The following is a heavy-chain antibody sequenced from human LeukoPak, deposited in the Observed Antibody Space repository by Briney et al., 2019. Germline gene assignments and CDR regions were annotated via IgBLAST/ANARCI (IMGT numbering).Heavy chain of an antibody. CDR2: IKQDGSEK. CDR1: GFTFRTYW. D-gene: IGHD4-17*01. J-gene: IGHJ4*01. Sequence: GGYVRLSCAASGFTFRTYWMSWDRQAPGKGLEWVANIKQDGSEKSYVDSVKGRFTISRDNAQNSLYLQMNSLRAEDTAVYYCARISVHYGDLFDCWGEGTLAAVSS. CDR3: ARISVHYGDLFDC. V-gene: IGHV3-7*05.